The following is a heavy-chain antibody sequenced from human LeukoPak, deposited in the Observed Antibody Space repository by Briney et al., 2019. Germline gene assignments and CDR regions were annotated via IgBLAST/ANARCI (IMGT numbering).Heavy chain of an antibody. Sequence: PSETLSLTCTVSGGSISSSRYYWGWIRQPPGKGLEWIGEINHRGSTNYNPSLKSRVTISVDTSKNQFSLKLSSVTAADTAVYYCARGLRQLVRSWHYWGQGTLVTVSS. J-gene: IGHJ4*02. CDR3: ARGLRQLVRSWHY. CDR1: GGSISSSRYY. CDR2: INHRGST. V-gene: IGHV4-39*07. D-gene: IGHD6-6*01.